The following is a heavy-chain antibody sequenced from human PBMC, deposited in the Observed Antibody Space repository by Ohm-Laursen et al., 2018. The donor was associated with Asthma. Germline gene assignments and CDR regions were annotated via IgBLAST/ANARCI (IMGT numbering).Heavy chain of an antibody. J-gene: IGHJ4*02. D-gene: IGHD2-2*01. CDR3: AREGVVVETIDY. CDR1: GFTFDDYA. Sequence: SLRLSCAASGFTFDDYAMHWVRQAPGKGLEWVSGISWNSGSIGYADSVKGRFTISRDNAKNSLYLQMNGLRAEDTALYYCAREGVVVETIDYWGQGTLVTVSS. CDR2: ISWNSGSI. V-gene: IGHV3-9*01.